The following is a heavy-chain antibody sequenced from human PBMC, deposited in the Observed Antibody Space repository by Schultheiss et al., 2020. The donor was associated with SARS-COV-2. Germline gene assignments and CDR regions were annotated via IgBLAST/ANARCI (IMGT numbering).Heavy chain of an antibody. V-gene: IGHV4-39*07. CDR1: GGSISSGGYY. J-gene: IGHJ4*02. Sequence: SETLSLTCTVSGGSISSGGYYWSWIRQHPGKGLEWIGSIYYSGSTNYNPSLKSRVTISVDTSKNQFSLKLSSVTAADTAVYYCARVGCSSTSCYQNDYWGQGTLVTVSS. CDR3: ARVGCSSTSCYQNDY. D-gene: IGHD2-2*01. CDR2: IYYSGST.